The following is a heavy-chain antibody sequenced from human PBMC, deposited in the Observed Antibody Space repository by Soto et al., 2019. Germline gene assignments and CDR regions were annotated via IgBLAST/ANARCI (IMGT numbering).Heavy chain of an antibody. CDR3: ASHGRQLVDYYYGMDV. V-gene: IGHV1-69*12. Sequence: QVQLVQSGAEVKKPGSSVKVSCKASGGTFSSYAISWVRQAPGQGLEWMGGIIPIFGTANYAQKFQGRVTSTADESTSTAYMERSSLRSEDTAVYYWASHGRQLVDYYYGMDVWGQGTTVTVSS. CDR1: GGTFSSYA. J-gene: IGHJ6*02. D-gene: IGHD6-6*01. CDR2: IIPIFGTA.